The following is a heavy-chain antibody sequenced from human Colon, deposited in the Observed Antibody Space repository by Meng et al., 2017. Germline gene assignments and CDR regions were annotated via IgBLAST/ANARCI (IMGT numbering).Heavy chain of an antibody. J-gene: IGHJ4*02. D-gene: IGHD3-9*01. CDR3: AHRIHGTEWFFDY. CDR2: IYWDDAK. V-gene: IGHV2-5*02. CDR1: GFSLRTSGVG. Sequence: SGPTLVKPTQTLTLTCAFSGFSLRTSGVGVGWIRQPPGKALEWLTHIYWDDAKHYSPSLKSRLTITKDTSKAQVVLTMTDMDPVDTPTYYCAHRIHGTEWFFDYWGQGNLVTVSS.